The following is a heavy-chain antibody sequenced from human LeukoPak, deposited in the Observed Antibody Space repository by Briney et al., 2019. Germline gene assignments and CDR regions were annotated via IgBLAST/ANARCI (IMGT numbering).Heavy chain of an antibody. D-gene: IGHD3-10*01. CDR1: GGSIISGAHY. CDR2: INYSGST. Sequence: KSSQTLSLTCTVSGGSIISGAHYWSWIRQHPGKGLEWIGYINYSGSTSYNPSLKSRVTISVDTSKNQFSLKLSSVTAADTAVYYCARGGSGEGYWGQGTLVTVSS. V-gene: IGHV4-31*03. CDR3: ARGGSGEGY. J-gene: IGHJ4*02.